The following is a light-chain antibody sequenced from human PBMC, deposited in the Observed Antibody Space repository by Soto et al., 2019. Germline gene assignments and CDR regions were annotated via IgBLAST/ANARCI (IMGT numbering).Light chain of an antibody. V-gene: IGKV1-5*03. CDR3: QQYNSYSWT. CDR1: QSFSTW. CDR2: KAS. J-gene: IGKJ1*01. Sequence: DIQMTQSPSTLSASVGDTVTITCRASQSFSTWLAWYQQKPGRAPKLLIYKASTLESGVPARFSGSGSGTEFTLTISSLQPDDFATYHCQQYNSYSWTFGQGTKVDIK.